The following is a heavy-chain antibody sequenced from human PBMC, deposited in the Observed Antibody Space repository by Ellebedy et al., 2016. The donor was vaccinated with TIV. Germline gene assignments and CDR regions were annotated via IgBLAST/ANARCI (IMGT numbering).Heavy chain of an antibody. J-gene: IGHJ4*02. CDR1: GFRSSDNY. CDR3: ERANRGVLDY. D-gene: IGHD3-10*01. CDR2: ISGSGVST. Sequence: GESLKISCTAAGFRSSDNYMTWVRQAPGKGLEWVSAISGSGVSTYYADSVKGRFTISRDNSKNTLFLQMKSLRAEDTAVYYCERANRGVLDYWGQGTLVTVSS. V-gene: IGHV3-23*01.